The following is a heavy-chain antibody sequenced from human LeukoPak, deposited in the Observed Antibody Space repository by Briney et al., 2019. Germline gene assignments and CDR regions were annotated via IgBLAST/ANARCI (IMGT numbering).Heavy chain of an antibody. D-gene: IGHD3-3*01. Sequence: GGSLRLSCAASGFTFNNYAMNWVRQAPGKGLEWVAVISYDGSNKYYADSVKGRFTISRDNSKNTLYLQMNSLRAEDTAVYYCAKVRSSRFLEWLSAYYYYYGMDVWGQGTTVTVSS. J-gene: IGHJ6*02. CDR3: AKVRSSRFLEWLSAYYYYYGMDV. CDR2: ISYDGSNK. V-gene: IGHV3-30*18. CDR1: GFTFNNYA.